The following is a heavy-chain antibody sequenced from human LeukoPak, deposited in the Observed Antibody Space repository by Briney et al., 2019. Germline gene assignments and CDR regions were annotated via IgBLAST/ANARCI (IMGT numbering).Heavy chain of an antibody. CDR3: AKDTSIGRYCTNGVCSPFDY. CDR1: GFTFSSYA. V-gene: IGHV3-23*01. D-gene: IGHD2-8*01. Sequence: GGSLRLSCAGSGFTFSSYAMSWVRQAPGKGLEWVSAISDTGATTYDADSVKGRFTISRDNSRSTLYLQMNSLRAEDTALYYCAKDTSIGRYCTNGVCSPFDYRGQGTLVTVSS. J-gene: IGHJ4*02. CDR2: ISDTGATT.